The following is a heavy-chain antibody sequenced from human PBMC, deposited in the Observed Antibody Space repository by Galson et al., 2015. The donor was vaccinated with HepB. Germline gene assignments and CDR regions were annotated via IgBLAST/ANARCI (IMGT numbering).Heavy chain of an antibody. V-gene: IGHV1-18*01. J-gene: IGHJ6*02. CDR1: GYTFTSYG. D-gene: IGHD5-18*01. Sequence: SVKVSCKASGYTFTSYGISWVRQAPGQGLEWMGWISAYNGNTNYAQKLQGRVTMTTDTSTSTAYMELRSLRSDDTAVYYCARDFQLGHSYGYSYYYYGMDVWGQGTTVTVPS. CDR3: ARDFQLGHSYGYSYYYYGMDV. CDR2: ISAYNGNT.